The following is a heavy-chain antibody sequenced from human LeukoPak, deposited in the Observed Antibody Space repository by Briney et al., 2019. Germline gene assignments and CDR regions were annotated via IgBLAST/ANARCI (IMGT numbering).Heavy chain of an antibody. Sequence: SETLSLTCTVSGGSISSYYWSWIRQPPGKGLEWIGYIYYSGSTNYNPSLKSRVTISVDTSKNQFSLELSSVTAADTAVYYCARDYGDYSFDYWGQGTLVTVSS. D-gene: IGHD4-17*01. CDR2: IYYSGST. CDR3: ARDYGDYSFDY. V-gene: IGHV4-59*01. CDR1: GGSISSYY. J-gene: IGHJ4*02.